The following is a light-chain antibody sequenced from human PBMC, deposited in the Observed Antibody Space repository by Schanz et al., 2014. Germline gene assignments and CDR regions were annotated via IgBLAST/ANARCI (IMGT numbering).Light chain of an antibody. CDR1: SSDIGGFTY. Sequence: QSALTQPRSVSGSPGQSVTISCTGISSDIGGFTYVSWYQQLPGKAPKLMIYDVSKRPSGVPARFSGSKSGNTASLTISGLRAEDEADYYCSSDTSSSTYVVFGGGTKLTVL. CDR3: SSDTSSSTYVV. V-gene: IGLV2-11*01. J-gene: IGLJ2*01. CDR2: DVS.